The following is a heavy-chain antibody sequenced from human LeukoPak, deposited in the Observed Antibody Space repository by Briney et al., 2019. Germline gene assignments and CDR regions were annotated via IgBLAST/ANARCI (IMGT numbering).Heavy chain of an antibody. Sequence: GASVKVSCKASGYTFTGYYMHWVRQAPGQGLEWMGIINPSGGSTSYAQKFQGRVTMTRDMSTSTVYMELSSLRSEDTAVYYCARDLGTVVYDRTPPLDYWGQGTLVTVSS. V-gene: IGHV1-46*01. CDR1: GYTFTGYY. D-gene: IGHD4-23*01. J-gene: IGHJ4*02. CDR2: INPSGGST. CDR3: ARDLGTVVYDRTPPLDY.